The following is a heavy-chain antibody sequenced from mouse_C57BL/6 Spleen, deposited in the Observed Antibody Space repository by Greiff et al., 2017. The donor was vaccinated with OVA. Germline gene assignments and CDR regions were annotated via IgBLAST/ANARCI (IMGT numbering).Heavy chain of an antibody. CDR1: GYTFTSYT. J-gene: IGHJ3*01. CDR3: ARASTMVTTENWFAY. D-gene: IGHD2-2*01. CDR2: INPSSGYT. V-gene: IGHV1-4*01. Sequence: QVQLQQSGAELARPGASVKMSCKASGYTFTSYTMHWVKQRPGQGLEWIGYINPSSGYTKYNQKFKDKATLTADKSSSTAYMQLSSLTSEDSAVYYCARASTMVTTENWFAYGGQGTLVTVSA.